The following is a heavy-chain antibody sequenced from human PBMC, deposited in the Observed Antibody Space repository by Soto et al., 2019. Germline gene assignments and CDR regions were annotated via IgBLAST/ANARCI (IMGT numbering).Heavy chain of an antibody. J-gene: IGHJ6*01. CDR1: GYTFTNYW. D-gene: IGHD6-19*01. Sequence: VESREVSCQGSGYTFTNYWSAWVRHMPGKVLEWLGRIDPSDSYTNYSPAFQVHVTISADKSISTAYLQWSSPTARAPAMYYCATHKVAVADYGMDVCGQGTTVTVSS. V-gene: IGHV5-10-1*01. CDR2: IDPSDSYT. CDR3: ATHKVAVADYGMDV.